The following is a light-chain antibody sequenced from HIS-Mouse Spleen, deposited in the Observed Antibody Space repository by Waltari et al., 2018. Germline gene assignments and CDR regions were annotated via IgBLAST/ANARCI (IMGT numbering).Light chain of an antibody. V-gene: IGLV3-1*01. CDR2: QDS. CDR3: QAWDSSTAV. Sequence: SYELTQPPSVSVSPGQTASITCSGDKLGDKYACWYQQKPGQSPVLVIYQDSKRPSGIPGRFSGSNSGNTATLTISGTQAMDEADYYCQAWDSSTAVFGGGTKPTVL. J-gene: IGLJ2*01. CDR1: KLGDKY.